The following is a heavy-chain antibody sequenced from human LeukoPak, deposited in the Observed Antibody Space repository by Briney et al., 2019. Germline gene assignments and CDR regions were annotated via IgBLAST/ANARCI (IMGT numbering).Heavy chain of an antibody. V-gene: IGHV1-46*01. CDR1: GYTFTSYY. J-gene: IGHJ4*02. D-gene: IGHD5-24*01. CDR3: ARVATPEMALDY. CDR2: INPSGGST. Sequence: ASVKVSCTASGYTFTSYYMHWVRQAPGQGLEWMGIINPSGGSTSYAQKFQGRVTMTRDTSTSTVYMELSSLRSEDTAVYYCARVATPEMALDYWGQGTLVTVSS.